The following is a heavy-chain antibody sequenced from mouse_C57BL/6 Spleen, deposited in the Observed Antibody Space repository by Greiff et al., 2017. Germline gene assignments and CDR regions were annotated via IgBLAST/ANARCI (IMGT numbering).Heavy chain of an antibody. Sequence: QVQLQQPGAELVKPGASVKMSCKASGYTFTSYWITWVKQRPGQGLEWIGDIYPGSGGTNYNEKFKSKATLTVDTSSSTAYMQLSSLTSEDSAVYYCARDCGSSYRWYFDVWGTGTTVTVSS. CDR3: ARDCGSSYRWYFDV. J-gene: IGHJ1*03. CDR2: IYPGSGGT. CDR1: GYTFTSYW. D-gene: IGHD1-1*01. V-gene: IGHV1-55*01.